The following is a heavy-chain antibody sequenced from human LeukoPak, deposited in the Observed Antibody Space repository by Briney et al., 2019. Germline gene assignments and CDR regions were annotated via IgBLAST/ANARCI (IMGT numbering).Heavy chain of an antibody. Sequence: GGSLRLSCAASGFTFNKHWMSWVRQAPGKGLEWVANLKENGTEKMYVDSVKGRFTISRDNAKNSLYLQMNYLRAEDTAVYFCADPGSALWGQGTLVTVSS. V-gene: IGHV3-7*01. J-gene: IGHJ4*02. CDR1: GFTFNKHW. CDR2: LKENGTEK. CDR3: ADPGSAL.